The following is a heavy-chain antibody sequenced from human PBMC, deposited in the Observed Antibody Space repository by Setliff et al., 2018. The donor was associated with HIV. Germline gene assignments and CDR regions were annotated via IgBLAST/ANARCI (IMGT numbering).Heavy chain of an antibody. CDR2: IRYDGSNQ. D-gene: IGHD3-10*01. J-gene: IGHJ4*01. CDR1: GFTFSTYG. V-gene: IGHV3-30*02. Sequence: GGSLRLSCAASGFTFSTYGMQWVRQAPGKGLEWVAFIRYDGSNQYYADSVKGRFTISRDNANNLLFLQMNNLRDEDTAVYYCASFYGDYGYWGHGTQVTVSS. CDR3: ASFYGDYGY.